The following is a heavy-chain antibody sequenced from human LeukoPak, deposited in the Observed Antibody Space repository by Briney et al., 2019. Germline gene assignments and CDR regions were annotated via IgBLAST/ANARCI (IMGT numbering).Heavy chain of an antibody. J-gene: IGHJ3*02. Sequence: GASVTVSCTASGYTFTDYYMHWVRQAPGQGLEWIGWINPNSRVTNYAQKFQGRVTMTRDTSISTAYMELSSLRSDDTAVYYCAKDGDTAMALNAFDIWGQGTMVTVSS. CDR1: GYTFTDYY. V-gene: IGHV1-2*02. D-gene: IGHD5-18*01. CDR2: INPNSRVT. CDR3: AKDGDTAMALNAFDI.